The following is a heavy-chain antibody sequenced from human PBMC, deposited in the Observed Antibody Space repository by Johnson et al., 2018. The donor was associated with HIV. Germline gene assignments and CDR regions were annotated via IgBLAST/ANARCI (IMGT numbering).Heavy chain of an antibody. Sequence: VQLVDSGGGLVQPGGSLRLSCAASGFTFSSYWMSWVRQAPGKGLEWVANIKHGGSEKYYVDSVKGRFTISRDNATNSLYLQMNSLRAEDTALYYCARRSGITMISGDAFDIWGQGTMVTVSS. V-gene: IGHV3-7*03. J-gene: IGHJ3*02. CDR2: IKHGGSEK. CDR3: ARRSGITMISGDAFDI. CDR1: GFTFSSYW. D-gene: IGHD3-22*01.